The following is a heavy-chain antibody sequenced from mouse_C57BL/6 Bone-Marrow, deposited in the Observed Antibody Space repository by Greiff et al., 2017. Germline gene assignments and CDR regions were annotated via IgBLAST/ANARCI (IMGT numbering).Heavy chain of an antibody. Sequence: DVQLQESGPGMVKPSQSLSLTCTVSGYSITSGYVWHWIRHFPGNHLECMGFISYSGSTNYNPTLKSRIPLTHDPSKNHFFLKLNSVTTEDTATYYGARRNDYYYAMDYWGQGTSVTVSS. CDR3: ARRNDYYYAMDY. V-gene: IGHV3-1*01. CDR1: GYSITSGYV. J-gene: IGHJ4*01. CDR2: ISYSGST. D-gene: IGHD2-4*01.